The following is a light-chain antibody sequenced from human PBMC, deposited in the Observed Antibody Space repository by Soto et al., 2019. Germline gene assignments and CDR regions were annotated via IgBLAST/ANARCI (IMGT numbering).Light chain of an antibody. CDR2: GNS. J-gene: IGLJ1*01. V-gene: IGLV1-40*01. CDR3: QSYDSSLSIYV. CDR1: SSDIGAGYD. Sequence: QSVLAQPPSVSGAPGQRVIIFCTGSSSDIGAGYDVHWYQHLPGRAPKLLIYGNSHRPSGVPDRFSGSKSATSASLAIPGLQAEDEADYFCQSYDSSLSIYVFGTGTKVTVL.